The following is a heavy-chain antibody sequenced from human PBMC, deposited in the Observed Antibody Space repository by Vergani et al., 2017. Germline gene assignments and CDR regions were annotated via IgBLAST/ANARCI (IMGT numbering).Heavy chain of an antibody. J-gene: IGHJ3*01. CDR2: IGPYTGHT. CDR3: ARVAPSNSEVTPTAFDV. D-gene: IGHD1-1*01. V-gene: IGHV1-18*01. CDR1: RHTFQTYG. Sequence: QVQLVQSGAELKKPGASVSVSCKGSRHTFQTYGISWVRQAPGKGLEWMAWIGPYTGHTIYAQKFQDRVTMTADTSTNTAYMELRSLRSDDTAVYFCARVAPSNSEVTPTAFDVWGQGTMVTVSS.